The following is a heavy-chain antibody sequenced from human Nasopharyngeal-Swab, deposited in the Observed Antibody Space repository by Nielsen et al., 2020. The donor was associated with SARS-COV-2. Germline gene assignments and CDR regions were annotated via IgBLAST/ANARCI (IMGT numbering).Heavy chain of an antibody. CDR3: AKQGYA. J-gene: IGHJ5*02. CDR1: GFTFSSYC. Sequence: GESLKISCAASGFTFSSYCMHWVRQAPGKGLVWVSRINSDGSTTAYADSVRGRFTISRDNAKNSLYLQMNSLRAEDTAFYYCAKQGYAWGQGTLVTVSS. D-gene: IGHD6-13*01. V-gene: IGHV3-74*01. CDR2: INSDGSTT.